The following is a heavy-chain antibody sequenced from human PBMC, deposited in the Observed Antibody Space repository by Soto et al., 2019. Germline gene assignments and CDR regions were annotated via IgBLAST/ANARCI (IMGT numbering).Heavy chain of an antibody. D-gene: IGHD1-26*01. CDR1: GFTVSNDV. V-gene: IGHV3-23*01. J-gene: IGHJ4*02. CDR3: AKDIEWELLYFDF. CDR2: ISGSGDST. Sequence: PGGSLRLSCAVSGFTVSNDVMNWVRQTPGKGLEWVSGISGSGDSTYYAVSVEGRFTISRDSSKNAVFLRMNSLRAEDTALYYCAKDIEWELLYFDFWGQGTLVTVSS.